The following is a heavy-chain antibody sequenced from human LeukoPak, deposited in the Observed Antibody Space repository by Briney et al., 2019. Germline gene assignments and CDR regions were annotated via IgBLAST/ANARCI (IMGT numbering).Heavy chain of an antibody. CDR1: GFTFSNCG. V-gene: IGHV3-30*18. J-gene: IGHJ4*02. CDR2: ISYDGSNK. CDR3: AKEPRGHFDFDF. Sequence: GGSLILSCASSGFTFSNCGMYWVRQAPGKGLEWVAVISYDGSNKYYVDSVKGRFTISRDNSKNTLYLQMNSLRAEDTAVYYCAKEPRGHFDFDFWGQGTLVTVSS. D-gene: IGHD1-26*01.